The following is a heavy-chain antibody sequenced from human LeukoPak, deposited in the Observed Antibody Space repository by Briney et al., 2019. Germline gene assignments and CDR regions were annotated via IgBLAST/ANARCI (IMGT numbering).Heavy chain of an antibody. J-gene: IGHJ5*02. CDR1: GFTFSSQN. V-gene: IGHV3-21*06. CDR3: VKNGWFDH. Sequence: GGSLRLSCAASGFTFSSQNMNWACQAPGKGLEWVAHISTDGDSTKCADSVEGRFTISRDNAENSLYLQMNSLRLEDTAVYYCVKNGWFDHSGQGILVTVSS. CDR2: ISTDGDST.